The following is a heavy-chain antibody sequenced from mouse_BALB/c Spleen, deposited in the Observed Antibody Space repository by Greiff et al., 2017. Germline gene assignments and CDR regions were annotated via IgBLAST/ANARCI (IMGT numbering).Heavy chain of an antibody. CDR3: ARGDYYGSRFYAMDY. D-gene: IGHD1-1*01. J-gene: IGHJ4*01. Sequence: EVQLQQSGPGLVKPSQSLSLTCTVTGYSITSDYAWNWIRQFPGNKLEWMGYISYSGSTSYNPSLKSRISITRDTSKNQFFLQLNSVTTEDTATYYCARGDYYGSRFYAMDYWGQGTSVTVSS. CDR1: GYSITSDYA. V-gene: IGHV3-2*02. CDR2: ISYSGST.